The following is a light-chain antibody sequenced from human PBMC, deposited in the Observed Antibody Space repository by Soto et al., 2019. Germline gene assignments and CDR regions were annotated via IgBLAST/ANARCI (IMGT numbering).Light chain of an antibody. V-gene: IGLV2-14*01. Sequence: QSGLTQPASVSGSPGQSITISCTGTSSDVGGYNYVSWYQQHPGKAPKLMIYEVSNRPSGVSNRFSASKSGNTASLTISGLQAEDEADYYCFSHRSGDSHVFGTGTKVTIL. CDR2: EVS. CDR1: SSDVGGYNY. CDR3: FSHRSGDSHV. J-gene: IGLJ1*01.